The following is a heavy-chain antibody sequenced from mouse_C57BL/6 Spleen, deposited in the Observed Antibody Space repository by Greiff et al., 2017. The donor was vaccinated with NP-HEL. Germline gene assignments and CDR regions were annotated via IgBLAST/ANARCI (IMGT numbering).Heavy chain of an antibody. V-gene: IGHV5-17*01. J-gene: IGHJ2*01. CDR1: GFTFSSYA. CDR3: ARNWDDYFDY. CDR2: ISSGSSTI. D-gene: IGHD4-1*01. Sequence: EVKLMESGGGLVKPGGSLKLSCAASGFTFSSYAMSWVRQTPEKRLEWVAYISSGSSTIYYADTVKGRFTISRDNAKNTLFLQMTSLRSEDTAMYYCARNWDDYFDYWGQGTTLTVSS.